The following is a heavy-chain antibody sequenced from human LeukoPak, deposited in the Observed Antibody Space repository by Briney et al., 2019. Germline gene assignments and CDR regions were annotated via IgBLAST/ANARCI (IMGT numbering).Heavy chain of an antibody. CDR3: AKDSSSSGWGPGSYFDY. V-gene: IGHV3-30*18. D-gene: IGHD6-19*01. CDR1: GFTVGRYG. Sequence: GRSLRLAWAASGFTVGRYGTRWVRRAPREGRGCVAVVSYDGSNKYYTDSVRGRFTLSRDNSKNSMYMKMNRLRAEHRVVFYCAKDSSSSGWGPGSYFDYWGQGTLVTVSS. CDR2: VSYDGSNK. J-gene: IGHJ4*02.